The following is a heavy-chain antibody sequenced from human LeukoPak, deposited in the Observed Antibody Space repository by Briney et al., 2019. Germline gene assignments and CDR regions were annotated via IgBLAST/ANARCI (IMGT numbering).Heavy chain of an antibody. CDR1: GFTFDSYT. CDR3: AKDEGHSYGPYFDY. D-gene: IGHD5-18*01. CDR2: INSDGGST. Sequence: GGSLRLSCAASGFTFDSYTMHWVRRSPGKGLEWVSLINSDGGSTYYAGSVKGRFTISRDNSKNSLYLQMNSLRTEDTAFYYCAKDEGHSYGPYFDYWGQGTLVTVSS. J-gene: IGHJ4*02. V-gene: IGHV3-43*01.